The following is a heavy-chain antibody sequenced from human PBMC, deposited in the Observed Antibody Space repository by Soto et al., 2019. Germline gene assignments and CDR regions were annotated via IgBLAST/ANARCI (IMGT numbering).Heavy chain of an antibody. CDR1: GFTFSSYG. CDR3: AKVLPKVLIAARPIDYYYYGMDV. D-gene: IGHD6-6*01. CDR2: ISYDGSNK. V-gene: IGHV3-30*18. J-gene: IGHJ6*02. Sequence: GGSLRLSCAASGFTFSSYGMHWVRQAPGKGLEWVAVISYDGSNKYYADSVKGRFTISRENSKNTLYLQMNSLRAEDTAVYYCAKVLPKVLIAARPIDYYYYGMDVWGQGTTVTVSS.